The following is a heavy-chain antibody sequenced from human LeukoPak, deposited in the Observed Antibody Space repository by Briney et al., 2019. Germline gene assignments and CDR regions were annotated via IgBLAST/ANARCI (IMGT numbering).Heavy chain of an antibody. D-gene: IGHD6-19*01. CDR1: GFTFDDYA. CDR2: ISWNSGSI. CDR3: ASGRTIAVAGRFDY. Sequence: GGSLRLSCAASGFTFDDYAMHWVRQAPGKGLEWVSGISWNSGSIGYADSVKGRFTISRDNAKNSLYLQMNSLRAEDTALYYCASGRTIAVAGRFDYWGQGTLVTVSS. V-gene: IGHV3-9*01. J-gene: IGHJ4*02.